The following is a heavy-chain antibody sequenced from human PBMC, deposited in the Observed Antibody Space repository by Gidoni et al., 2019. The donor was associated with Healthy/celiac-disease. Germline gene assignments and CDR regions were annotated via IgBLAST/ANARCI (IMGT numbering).Heavy chain of an antibody. V-gene: IGHV3-74*01. J-gene: IGHJ4*02. Sequence: EVQLVESGGGLVQPGGSLTLSCAASGFTFSSYWRHWCRQAPGKGLVWFSRMNSDGSSTSYADSVKGRFTISRDNAKNTLYLQMNSLRAEDTAVYYCASLKYYYDSDEDYWGQGTLVTVSS. D-gene: IGHD3-22*01. CDR1: GFTFSSYW. CDR3: ASLKYYYDSDEDY. CDR2: MNSDGSST.